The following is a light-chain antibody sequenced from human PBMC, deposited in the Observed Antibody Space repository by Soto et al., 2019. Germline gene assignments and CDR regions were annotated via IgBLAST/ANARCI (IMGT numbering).Light chain of an antibody. V-gene: IGKV3-11*01. Sequence: ELVFTQSPPTLSVSSSVRVTFCRRASQSISNYLSWYQQKPGHAPRLLIYETSTRASGVPSRFSGSGSGTDFTLTISSLEPEDFAIYYWQQRHIWLHTFGQGTRLEI. CDR1: QSISNY. CDR2: ETS. CDR3: QQRHIWLHT. J-gene: IGKJ5*01.